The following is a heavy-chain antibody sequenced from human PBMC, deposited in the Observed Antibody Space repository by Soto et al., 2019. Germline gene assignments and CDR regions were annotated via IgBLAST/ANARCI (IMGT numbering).Heavy chain of an antibody. V-gene: IGHV3-72*01. D-gene: IGHD3-10*02. Sequence: EVQLVESGGGLVQPGGSLRLSCAGSGFTLSDHYIDWVHQAPGKGLEWVGRSRDKAQGYSTAYAASVKGRFTTSRDESKNSVYLQMNSLRAEDTAVYYCVRDYVMDVWGQGTTVTVSS. CDR1: GFTLSDHY. J-gene: IGHJ6*02. CDR2: SRDKAQGYST. CDR3: VRDYVMDV.